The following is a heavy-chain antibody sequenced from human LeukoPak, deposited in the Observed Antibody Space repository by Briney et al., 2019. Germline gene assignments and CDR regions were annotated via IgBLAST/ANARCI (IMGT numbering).Heavy chain of an antibody. CDR1: GFTFSSYA. CDR2: ISGSGGST. CDR3: AKWGSYYYDSSGYYPNWFDP. V-gene: IGHV3-23*01. Sequence: PGGSLRLSCAASGFTFSSYAMSWVRQAPGKGLEWVSAISGSGGSTYYADSVKGRFTISRDNSKNTLYLQMNSLRAEDTAVYYCAKWGSYYYDSSGYYPNWFDPWGQGTLVTVSS. D-gene: IGHD3-22*01. J-gene: IGHJ5*02.